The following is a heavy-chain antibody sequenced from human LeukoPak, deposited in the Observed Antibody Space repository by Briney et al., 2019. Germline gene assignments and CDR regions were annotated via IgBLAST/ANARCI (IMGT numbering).Heavy chain of an antibody. D-gene: IGHD3-22*01. CDR2: IYYSGST. CDR1: GDSVSSTGYY. CDR3: AKAGARCSHSSGLYAFDV. Sequence: PSETLSLTCTVSGDSVSSTGYYWGWIRQPPGKGLEWIGTIYYSGSTYYNPSLKSRVTMSEDTSRNQFSLRLSSVNTADTAVYYCAKAGARCSHSSGLYAFDVWGQGTMVTVSS. J-gene: IGHJ3*01. V-gene: IGHV4-39*01.